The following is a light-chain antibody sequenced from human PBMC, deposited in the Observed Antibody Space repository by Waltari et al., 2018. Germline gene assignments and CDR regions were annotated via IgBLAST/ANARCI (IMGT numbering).Light chain of an antibody. CDR3: NSRDSTGNHFYV. J-gene: IGLJ1*01. CDR2: GKN. Sequence: SSELIQDPAVSVALGQTVRITCQGDSLRSYYASWYQQKPGQAPVVVIYGKNNRPSGIPDRFSGSRSGNTASLSITGAQAEDEADYYCNSRDSTGNHFYVFGTGTKVTVL. V-gene: IGLV3-19*01. CDR1: SLRSYY.